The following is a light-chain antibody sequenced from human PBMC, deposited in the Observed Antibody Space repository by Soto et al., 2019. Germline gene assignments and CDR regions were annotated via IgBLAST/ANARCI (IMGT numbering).Light chain of an antibody. CDR1: ESVSTN. V-gene: IGKV3-15*01. CDR2: GAS. Sequence: EIVMTQSPATLSVSPGERATLSCRAGESVSTNLAWYQQKPGQAPRLLIYGASTRATGIPARFSGSGSGTEFTLTISSLQSEDFADYYCQQYNNWPLTFGQGTKVKI. CDR3: QQYNNWPLT. J-gene: IGKJ1*01.